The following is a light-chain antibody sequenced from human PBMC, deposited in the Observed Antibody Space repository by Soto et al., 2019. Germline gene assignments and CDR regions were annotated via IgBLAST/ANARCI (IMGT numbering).Light chain of an antibody. CDR2: AAS. V-gene: IGKV1-39*01. J-gene: IGKJ1*01. Sequence: DIQMTQSPSSLSASVGDRVTITCRASQSIVTYLNWYLQKPGKAPKLLIHAASNLQSGVPSRFSGSGSGTDFTLTISSLQPEDFATYFCQQSYSTPPWTFGQGTKVDIK. CDR1: QSIVTY. CDR3: QQSYSTPPWT.